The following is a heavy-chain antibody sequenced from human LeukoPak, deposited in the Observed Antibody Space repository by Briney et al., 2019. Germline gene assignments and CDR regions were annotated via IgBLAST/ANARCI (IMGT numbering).Heavy chain of an antibody. J-gene: IGHJ3*02. CDR3: AREWFDAFDI. V-gene: IGHV3-21*01. CDR1: GFTFSSYS. Sequence: KSGGSLRLSCAASGFTFSSYSMNWVRQAPGKGLEWVSSISSSSSYIYYADSVKGRFTISRDNAKNSLYLQTNSLRAEDTAVYYCAREWFDAFDIWGQGTMVTVSS. CDR2: ISSSSSYI. D-gene: IGHD3-22*01.